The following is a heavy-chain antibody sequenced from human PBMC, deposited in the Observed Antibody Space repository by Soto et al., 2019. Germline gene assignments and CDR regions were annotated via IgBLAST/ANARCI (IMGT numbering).Heavy chain of an antibody. V-gene: IGHV3-23*01. CDR3: AKDRDGAAAGPTKFYGMDV. J-gene: IGHJ6*02. D-gene: IGHD6-13*01. CDR1: GFTFSSYA. Sequence: EVQLLESGGGLVQPGGSLRLSCAASGFTFSSYAMSWVRQAPGKGLEWVSVISGSGDSTYYADSVRGRFTISRDNSKNTMYLQMNSLMAEDTAVYYCAKDRDGAAAGPTKFYGMDVWGQGTTVTVSS. CDR2: ISGSGDST.